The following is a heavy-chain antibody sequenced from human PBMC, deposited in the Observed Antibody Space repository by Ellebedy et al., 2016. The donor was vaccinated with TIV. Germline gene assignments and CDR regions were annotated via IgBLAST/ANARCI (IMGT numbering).Heavy chain of an antibody. D-gene: IGHD4-17*01. CDR3: ASRTRGDYPYFDY. J-gene: IGHJ4*02. CDR1: GFSVSNHY. V-gene: IGHV3-53*01. Sequence: GGSLTLSCAPSGFSVSNHYMSWVRQAPGKGLDWVSVIYSGGSTYYADSVKGRFTISRDNSKNTLYLQMNSLRAEDTALYYCASRTRGDYPYFDYWGQGTLVTVSS. CDR2: IYSGGST.